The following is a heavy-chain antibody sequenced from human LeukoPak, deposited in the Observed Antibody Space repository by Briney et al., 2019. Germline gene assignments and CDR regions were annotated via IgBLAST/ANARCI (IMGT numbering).Heavy chain of an antibody. CDR1: GGSISSSSYY. CDR2: IYHSGST. D-gene: IGHD3-16*01. Sequence: PSETLSLTCTVSGGSISSSSYYWGWIRQPPGKGLEWIGYIYHSGSTYYNPSLKSRVTISVDRSKNQFSLKLSSVTAADTAVYYCARLRAWDNWFDPWGQGTLVTVSS. J-gene: IGHJ5*02. CDR3: ARLRAWDNWFDP. V-gene: IGHV4-30-2*01.